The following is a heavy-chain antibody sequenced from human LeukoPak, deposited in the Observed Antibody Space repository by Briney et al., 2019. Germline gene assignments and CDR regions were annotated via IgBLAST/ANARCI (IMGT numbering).Heavy chain of an antibody. V-gene: IGHV1-2*02. CDR2: INPHSGGT. D-gene: IGHD1-26*01. J-gene: IGHJ4*02. Sequence: ASVKVSCKASGYTFTGYYIHWVRQAPGQGLEWMGWINPHSGGTNYAQKFQGGVTMTRDTSITTAYMELSSLRSDDTAVYYCARGEWEPSFDYWGQGTLDTVSS. CDR1: GYTFTGYY. CDR3: ARGEWEPSFDY.